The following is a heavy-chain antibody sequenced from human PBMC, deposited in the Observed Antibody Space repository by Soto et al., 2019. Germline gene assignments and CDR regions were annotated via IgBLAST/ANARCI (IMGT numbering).Heavy chain of an antibody. CDR2: ISDDGASI. D-gene: IGHD5-18*01. CDR3: ARETPSQPGLHTFNP. CDR1: GFSFSSFA. Sequence: GGSLRLSCEASGFSFSSFAMNWVRQAPGRVLEWVSYISDDGASIYYSDSLKGRFTISRDNAKNSLSLQMTNLRAENTAVYYWARETPSQPGLHTFNPWALGTLFPVPP. V-gene: IGHV3-48*03. J-gene: IGHJ1*01.